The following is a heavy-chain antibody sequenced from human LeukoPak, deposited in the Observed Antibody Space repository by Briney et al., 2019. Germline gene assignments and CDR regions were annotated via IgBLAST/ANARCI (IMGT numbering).Heavy chain of an antibody. CDR1: GGPIRGYY. D-gene: IGHD3-16*01. Sequence: SETLSLTCSVSGGPIRGYYWTWGRQPPGKGLGWVGQIHYSGRADYNPSLQSRITMSVETSRNQISLKLSSVTAADTAIYYCVRFGVNYDMDVWGQGTTVTVFS. V-gene: IGHV4-59*01. CDR3: VRFGVNYDMDV. CDR2: IHYSGRA. J-gene: IGHJ6*02.